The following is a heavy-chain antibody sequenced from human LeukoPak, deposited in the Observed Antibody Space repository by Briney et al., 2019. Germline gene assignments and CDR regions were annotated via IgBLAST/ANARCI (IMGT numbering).Heavy chain of an antibody. D-gene: IGHD3-3*01. J-gene: IGHJ4*02. CDR3: ARTPPYYDFWSGYYSFDY. V-gene: IGHV5-51*01. Sequence: GESLKISCQGSGYSFTSYWIGWVRQMPGKGLEWMGIIYPGDSDTRYSPSFQGQVTISADKSISTAYLQWSSLKASDTAMYYCARTPPYYDFWSGYYSFDYWGQGTLVTVSS. CDR2: IYPGDSDT. CDR1: GYSFTSYW.